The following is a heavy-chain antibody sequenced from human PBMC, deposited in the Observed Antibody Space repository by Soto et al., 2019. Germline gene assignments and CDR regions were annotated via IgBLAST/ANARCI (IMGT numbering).Heavy chain of an antibody. V-gene: IGHV3-33*01. J-gene: IGHJ6*02. D-gene: IGHD6-13*01. Sequence: QVHLVESGGGVVQPGTSLRLSCAASGFSFSDYGMHWVRQAQGKGLEGRTIIWFDASHEYYADSVKGRFTISRDNSNNTLYLQLNSLTADDTAVYFCARDQGRATADGPLGNGLDVWGQGTAVTVSS. CDR3: ARDQGRATADGPLGNGLDV. CDR1: GFSFSDYG. CDR2: IWFDASHE.